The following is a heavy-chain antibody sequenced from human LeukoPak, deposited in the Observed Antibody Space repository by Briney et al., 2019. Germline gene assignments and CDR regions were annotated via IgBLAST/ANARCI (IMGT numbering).Heavy chain of an antibody. CDR2: INHSGST. CDR1: GGSFSGYY. CDR3: ASLYSSGWTFDY. J-gene: IGHJ4*02. D-gene: IGHD6-19*01. Sequence: SETLSLTCAVYGGSFSGYYWSRLRQPPGKGLEWIGEINHSGSTNYNPSLKSRVTISVDTSKNQFSLKLSSVTAADAAVYYCASLYSSGWTFDYWGQGTLVTVSS. V-gene: IGHV4-34*01.